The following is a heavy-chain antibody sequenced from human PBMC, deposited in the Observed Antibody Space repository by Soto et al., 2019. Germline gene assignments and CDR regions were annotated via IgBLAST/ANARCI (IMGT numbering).Heavy chain of an antibody. CDR3: AKDLSGYSSSWYGGDDY. CDR1: GFTFSSYA. J-gene: IGHJ4*02. Sequence: EVQLLESGGGLVQPGGSLRLSCAASGFTFSSYAMSWVRQAPGKGLEWVSAISGSGGSTYYADSVKGRFTISRDNSKNTLYLQMNSLRAEDTAVYYCAKDLSGYSSSWYGGDDYWGQGTLVTVSS. CDR2: ISGSGGST. D-gene: IGHD6-13*01. V-gene: IGHV3-23*01.